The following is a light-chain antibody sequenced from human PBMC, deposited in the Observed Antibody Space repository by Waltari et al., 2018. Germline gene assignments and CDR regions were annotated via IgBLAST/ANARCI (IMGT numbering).Light chain of an antibody. CDR3: QQYNNWPRT. J-gene: IGKJ1*01. CDR1: QSINSN. Sequence: EIVMTQSPATLSVSPGERATLSCRASQSINSNVAWYRQKPGQAPRLFIYGASARATGSPVRFSGSGSGTEFTLTISSLQSDDFGVYYCQQYNNWPRTFGQGTKVEI. V-gene: IGKV3-15*01. CDR2: GAS.